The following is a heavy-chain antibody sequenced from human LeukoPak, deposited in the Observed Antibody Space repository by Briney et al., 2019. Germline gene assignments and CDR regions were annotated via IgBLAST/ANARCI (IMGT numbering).Heavy chain of an antibody. Sequence: HPGGSLRVFCAASGFTFSSYGMHWVRQAPGKGLEWVAFIRYDGSNKYYADSVKGRFTISRDNSKNTLYLQMNSLRAEDTAVYYCAKDLHSLASIWYSGYDCQDYWGQGTLVTVSS. V-gene: IGHV3-30*02. D-gene: IGHD5-12*01. CDR3: AKDLHSLASIWYSGYDCQDY. J-gene: IGHJ4*02. CDR2: IRYDGSNK. CDR1: GFTFSSYG.